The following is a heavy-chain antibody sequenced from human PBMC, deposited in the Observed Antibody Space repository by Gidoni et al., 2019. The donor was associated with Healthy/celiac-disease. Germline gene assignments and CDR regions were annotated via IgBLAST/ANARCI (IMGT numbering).Heavy chain of an antibody. Sequence: QVQLVQSGADVQKPGASVKVSCKASGYTFPSYGTSWVLQHPGQGLEWMGWISAYNGNTNYAQKLQGRVTMTTDTSTSTAYMELRSLRSDDTAVYYCARDLSSGWSLTYFDYWGQGTLVTVSS. CDR2: ISAYNGNT. D-gene: IGHD6-19*01. CDR3: ARDLSSGWSLTYFDY. CDR1: GYTFPSYG. J-gene: IGHJ4*02. V-gene: IGHV1-18*04.